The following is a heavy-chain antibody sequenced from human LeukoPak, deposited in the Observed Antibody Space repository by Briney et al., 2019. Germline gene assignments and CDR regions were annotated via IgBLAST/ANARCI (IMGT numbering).Heavy chain of an antibody. V-gene: IGHV3-53*01. Sequence: GGSLRLSCAASGFTVSSNYMSWVRQAPGKGLEWVSVLYSGGGTYYADSVKGRFTISRDNSKNTLYLQMNSLRAEDTAVYYCARDSPELRYFDYWGQGTLVTVSS. D-gene: IGHD3-10*01. CDR3: ARDSPELRYFDY. CDR1: GFTVSSNY. J-gene: IGHJ4*02. CDR2: LYSGGGT.